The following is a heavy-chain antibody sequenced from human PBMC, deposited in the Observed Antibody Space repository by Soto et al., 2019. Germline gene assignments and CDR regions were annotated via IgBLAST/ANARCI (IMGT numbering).Heavy chain of an antibody. V-gene: IGHV6-1*01. CDR1: GDSVSSNSAA. J-gene: IGHJ5*02. Sequence: PSQTLSLTCAISGDSVSSNSAAWNWVRQSPSRGLEWLGRTYYRSKWYNDYAVSVKSRITINPDTSKNQFSLQLNSVTPEDTAVYYWACDLPIAVAGTSNWFDPWGQGTLVTVSA. CDR2: TYYRSKWYN. D-gene: IGHD6-19*01. CDR3: ACDLPIAVAGTSNWFDP.